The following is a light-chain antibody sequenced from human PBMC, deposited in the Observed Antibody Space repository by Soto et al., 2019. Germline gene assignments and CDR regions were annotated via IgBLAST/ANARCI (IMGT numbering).Light chain of an antibody. CDR1: SSDVGGYNF. V-gene: IGLV2-14*03. J-gene: IGLJ2*01. CDR2: DGD. CDR3: CSYSGSSTIVV. Sequence: QSVLTQPASVSGSPGQSITISCTGTSSDVGGYNFVSWYQQHPGKAPRLMIFDGDNRPSGVSTRFSGSKSGNTASLTISGLQAEDEADYYGCSYSGSSTIVVFGGGTKLTVL.